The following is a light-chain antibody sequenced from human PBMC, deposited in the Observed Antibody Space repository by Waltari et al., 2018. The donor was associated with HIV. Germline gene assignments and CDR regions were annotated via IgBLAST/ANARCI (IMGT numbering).Light chain of an antibody. CDR1: SLRNYF. J-gene: IGLJ2*01. Sequence: SSEVTQDPTVSVALGQTVRIQCQGESLRNYFPSWYQQKPGQAPVLVIYGENNRPSGIPDRFSGSTSGNTASLIITGAQAEDEAEYYCNSRDSSGNRLVVFGGGTKLTVL. CDR3: NSRDSSGNRLVV. CDR2: GEN. V-gene: IGLV3-19*01.